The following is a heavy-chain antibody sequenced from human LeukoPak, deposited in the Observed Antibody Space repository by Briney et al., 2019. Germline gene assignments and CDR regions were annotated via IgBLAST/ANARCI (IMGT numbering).Heavy chain of an antibody. CDR3: ARVAIVVVPAAIPGRYFQH. D-gene: IGHD2-2*02. Sequence: PSETLSLTCAVYGGSFSGYYWSWIRQPPGKGLEWIGEINHSGSTNYNPSLKSRVTISVDTSKNQFSLKLSSVTAADTAVYYCARVAIVVVPAAIPGRYFQHWGQGTLVTVSS. V-gene: IGHV4-34*01. CDR2: INHSGST. CDR1: GGSFSGYY. J-gene: IGHJ1*01.